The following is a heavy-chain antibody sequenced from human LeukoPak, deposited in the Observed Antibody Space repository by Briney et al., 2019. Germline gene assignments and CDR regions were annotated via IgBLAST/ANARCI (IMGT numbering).Heavy chain of an antibody. V-gene: IGHV1-2*02. CDR2: INPNSGGT. D-gene: IGHD5-12*01. CDR3: ASDLGYSGYDEADYFDY. Sequence: GSSVKVSCKASGYTFTGYYMYAVRQAPGQGLEWMGGINPNSGGTKYAQKFQGRVTMTRDTSISTDYMELSRLRSDDTAVYDCASDLGYSGYDEADYFDYWGQGTLVTVP. CDR1: GYTFTGYY. J-gene: IGHJ4*02.